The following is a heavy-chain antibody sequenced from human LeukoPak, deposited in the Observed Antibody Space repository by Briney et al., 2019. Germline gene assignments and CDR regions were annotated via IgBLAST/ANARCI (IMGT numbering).Heavy chain of an antibody. CDR3: AIIITPRTIFRFDP. Sequence: SVKVSCKASGGTFSSYAISWVRQAPGQGLEWMGGIIPIFGTANYAQKFQGRVTITADESTSTAYMELSSLRSEDTAVYYCAIIITPRTIFRFDPWGQGTLATVSS. CDR2: IIPIFGTA. V-gene: IGHV1-69*13. J-gene: IGHJ5*02. CDR1: GGTFSSYA. D-gene: IGHD3-10*01.